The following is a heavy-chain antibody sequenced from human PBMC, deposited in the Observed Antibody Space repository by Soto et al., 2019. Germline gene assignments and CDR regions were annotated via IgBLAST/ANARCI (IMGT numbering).Heavy chain of an antibody. V-gene: IGHV1-69*01. J-gene: IGHJ6*02. D-gene: IGHD1-26*01. CDR1: A. CDR3: ARDKDRLQLGGNYYYMLDV. Sequence: ARRWVHQEKKKGLEWLGGIMPIFRTPDYAQKFQGRVTITADESTSTAYMELSGLRSDDTAVYYCARDKDRLQLGGNYYYMLDVWGQGTTVTVSS. CDR2: IMPIFRTP.